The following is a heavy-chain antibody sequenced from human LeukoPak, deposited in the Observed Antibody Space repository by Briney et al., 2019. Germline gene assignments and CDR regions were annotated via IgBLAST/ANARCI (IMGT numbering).Heavy chain of an antibody. CDR2: ITSSGTYI. CDR1: GFTFSSYS. D-gene: IGHD1-26*01. V-gene: IGHV3-21*01. CDR3: ARDPYSGNYGNYYYYYMDV. J-gene: IGHJ6*03. Sequence: GGSLRLSCAASGFTFSSYSMNWVRQAPGKGLEWVSSITSSGTYIFYADSVKGRFTISRDNAKNSLYLQMNSLGPEDTAVYYCARDPYSGNYGNYYYYYMDVWGKGTTATISS.